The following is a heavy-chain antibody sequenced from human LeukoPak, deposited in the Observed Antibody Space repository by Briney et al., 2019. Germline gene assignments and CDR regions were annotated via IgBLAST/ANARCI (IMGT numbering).Heavy chain of an antibody. CDR1: GFIFSHHG. D-gene: IGHD3-10*01. Sequence: GGSLRLSCATSGFIFSHHGMNWVRQAPGKGLQWVSSISSSSSYIYYADSVKGRFTISRDNSKNTLYLQMNSLRTEDTAVYYCARGIGSGVGDWFDPWGQGTLVTVSS. J-gene: IGHJ5*02. CDR3: ARGIGSGVGDWFDP. V-gene: IGHV3-21*04. CDR2: ISSSSSYI.